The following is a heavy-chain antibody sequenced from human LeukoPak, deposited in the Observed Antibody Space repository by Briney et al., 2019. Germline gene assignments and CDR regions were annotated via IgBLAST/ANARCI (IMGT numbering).Heavy chain of an antibody. V-gene: IGHV1-46*01. CDR2: INPRGGST. CDR1: VYTFTSYY. Sequence: ASVKVSCKASVYTFTSYYMHWVRQAPGQGPEWMGIINPRGGSTDYAQKFQGRVTMTSDMSTSTIYMEMNSLTSEDTAVYFCARVGITAATADYWGQGTLVTVSS. CDR3: ARVGITAATADY. D-gene: IGHD6-25*01. J-gene: IGHJ4*02.